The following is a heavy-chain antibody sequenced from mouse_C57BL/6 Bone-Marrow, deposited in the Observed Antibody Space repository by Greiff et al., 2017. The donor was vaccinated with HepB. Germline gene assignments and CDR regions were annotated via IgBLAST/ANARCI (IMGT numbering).Heavy chain of an antibody. J-gene: IGHJ2*01. CDR2: IDPSDSYT. CDR3: ARRDLRGYFDY. Sequence: QVQLQQPGAELVKPGASVKLSCKASGYTFTSYWMQWVKQRPGQGLEWIGEIDPSDSYTNYNQKFKGKATLTVDTSSSTAYMQLSSLTSEDSAVYYCARRDLRGYFDYWGQGTTLTVSS. CDR1: GYTFTSYW. V-gene: IGHV1-50*01. D-gene: IGHD1-1*01.